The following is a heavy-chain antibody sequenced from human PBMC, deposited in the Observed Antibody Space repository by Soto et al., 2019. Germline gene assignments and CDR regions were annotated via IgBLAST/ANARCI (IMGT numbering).Heavy chain of an antibody. CDR1: GYTFTRYG. J-gene: IGHJ4*02. V-gene: IGHV1-3*01. CDR2: INADNGNT. CDR3: ARAVAVAADFDY. Sequence: ASVKVSCKASGYTFTRYGISWVRQAPGQSLEWMGWINADNGNTKYSRKFQGRVTITRDTSASTAYMELSSLRSEDTAVYYCARAVAVAADFDYWGQGTLVTVSS. D-gene: IGHD6-19*01.